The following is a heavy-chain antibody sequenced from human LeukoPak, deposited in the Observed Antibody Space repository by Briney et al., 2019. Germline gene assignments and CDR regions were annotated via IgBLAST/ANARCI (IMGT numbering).Heavy chain of an antibody. J-gene: IGHJ4*02. Sequence: KPSETLSLTCTVSGGSISSYYWSWIRQSAGKGLEWIGHIYNSGSTNYNPSLKGRVTMSVATSKNQFSLHLSSVTAADTAVYYCARSAFLVTAPGLYYFDYWGQGTLVAVSS. CDR1: GGSISSYY. CDR2: IYNSGST. D-gene: IGHD6-13*01. CDR3: ARSAFLVTAPGLYYFDY. V-gene: IGHV4-4*07.